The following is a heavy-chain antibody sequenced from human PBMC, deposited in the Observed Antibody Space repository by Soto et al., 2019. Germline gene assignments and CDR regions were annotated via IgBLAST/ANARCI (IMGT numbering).Heavy chain of an antibody. CDR1: GDSLSSGGHY. D-gene: IGHD3-9*01. CDR3: ARVDHSGYFAILTDY. V-gene: IGHV4-31*03. Sequence: TLSLTCTVSGDSLSSGGHYWSWIRQHPGKGLEWIGHIYDSVNTYYSPSLRSRVTISADMSKNQFSLNLRSVTAADTAVYYCARVDHSGYFAILTDYWGQGTLVTVSS. CDR2: IYDSVNT. J-gene: IGHJ4*02.